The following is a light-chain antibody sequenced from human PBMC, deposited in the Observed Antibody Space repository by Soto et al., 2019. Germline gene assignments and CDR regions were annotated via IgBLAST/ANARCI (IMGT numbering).Light chain of an antibody. Sequence: DIVVTQSPATLSVSPGERATLSCRASQSVSSDLAWYQQKPGQAPRLLIYGASTRATGIPARFSGSGSGTEFTLTISSLQSEDFALYSCQQYNNWPPLTFGGGTKVEIK. V-gene: IGKV3-15*01. CDR3: QQYNNWPPLT. CDR2: GAS. CDR1: QSVSSD. J-gene: IGKJ4*01.